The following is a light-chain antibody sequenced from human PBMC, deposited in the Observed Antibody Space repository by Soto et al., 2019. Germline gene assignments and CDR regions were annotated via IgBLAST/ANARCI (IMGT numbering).Light chain of an antibody. J-gene: IGKJ1*01. V-gene: IGKV1-39*01. CDR3: QQSYSTLWT. CDR2: GAS. CDR1: QSISTY. Sequence: DIQMTQSPSSLSAPVGDRVTITCRASQSISTYLNWYQQTPGKAPKLLIYGASSLHSGVPSRFSGSGSGTDFTLTISSLQPEDFATYYCQQSYSTLWTFGQGTKVDIK.